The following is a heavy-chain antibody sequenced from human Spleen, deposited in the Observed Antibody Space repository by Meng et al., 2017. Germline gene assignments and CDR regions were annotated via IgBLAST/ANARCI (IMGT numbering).Heavy chain of an antibody. D-gene: IGHD6-19*01. Sequence: QVQLVQSGPEVKKPGASVRVSCKASGYTFTSYAIHWVRQAPGQSLEWMGWITPGSGNTKYSQKFQGRVTITADTSASTAYMELSTLRSEDTAVYYCARDFTSGSSGDPWGQGTLVTVSS. CDR1: GYTFTSYA. J-gene: IGHJ5*02. CDR3: ARDFTSGSSGDP. CDR2: ITPGSGNT. V-gene: IGHV1-3*01.